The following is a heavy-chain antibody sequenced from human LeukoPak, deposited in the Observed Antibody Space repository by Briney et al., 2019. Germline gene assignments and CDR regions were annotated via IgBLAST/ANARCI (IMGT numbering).Heavy chain of an antibody. V-gene: IGHV3-30*02. J-gene: IGHJ4*02. CDR1: GFTFSSYG. Sequence: GGSLRLSCAASGFTFSSYGMHWVRQAPGKGLEWVTFIRYDGSNKYYADSVKGRFTISRDNSKNTLYLQMNSLRVEDTAVYYCAKARTRGYSYGSFDYWGQGTLVTVSS. D-gene: IGHD5-18*01. CDR3: AKARTRGYSYGSFDY. CDR2: IRYDGSNK.